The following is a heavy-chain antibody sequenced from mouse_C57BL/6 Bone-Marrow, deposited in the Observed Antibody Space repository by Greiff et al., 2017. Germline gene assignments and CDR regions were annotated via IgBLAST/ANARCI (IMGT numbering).Heavy chain of an antibody. J-gene: IGHJ1*03. V-gene: IGHV1-15*01. Sequence: LQESGAELVRPGASVTLSCKASCYTFTDYEMHWVKQTPVHGLEWIGAIDPETGGTAYNQKFKGKAILTADKSSSTAYMELRSLTSEDSAVYYCTRRGWYFDVWGTGTTVTVSS. CDR1: CYTFTDYE. CDR3: TRRGWYFDV. CDR2: IDPETGGT.